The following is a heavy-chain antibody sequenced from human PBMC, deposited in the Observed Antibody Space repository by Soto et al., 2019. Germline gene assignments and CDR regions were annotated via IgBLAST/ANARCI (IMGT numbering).Heavy chain of an antibody. CDR1: GFTFSSYW. CDR2: INTDGTRT. CDR3: ARGGLGSFLLDY. J-gene: IGHJ4*02. D-gene: IGHD3-16*01. Sequence: VQLVESGGGSVQPGGSLRLSCAASGFTFSSYWVHWVRQVPGKGLVWLSRINTDGTRTSYADSVKGRFAISRDNAKNMVYLQMNSLRVEDSAAYYCARGGLGSFLLDYWGQGTLVSVSS. V-gene: IGHV3-74*01.